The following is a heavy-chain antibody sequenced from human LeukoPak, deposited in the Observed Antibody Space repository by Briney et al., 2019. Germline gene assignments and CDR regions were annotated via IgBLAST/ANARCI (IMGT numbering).Heavy chain of an antibody. CDR2: MSYDGSNK. D-gene: IGHD2-15*01. Sequence: GGSLRLSCAASGFTFDIYAMHWVRQAPGKGLEWVAVMSYDGSNKYYADSVKGRFTISRDNSQNTLNLQMSSLRVADTAVYYCAGDQVQHCSSGSCYVIDNWGPGTLVAVSS. CDR1: GFTFDIYA. V-gene: IGHV3-30*04. J-gene: IGHJ4*02. CDR3: AGDQVQHCSSGSCYVIDN.